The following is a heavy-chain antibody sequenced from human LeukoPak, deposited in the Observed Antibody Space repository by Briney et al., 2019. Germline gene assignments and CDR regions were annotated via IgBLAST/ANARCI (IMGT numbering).Heavy chain of an antibody. CDR1: GGTFSSYA. Sequence: ASVKVSCKASGGTFSSYAISWVRQAPGQGLEWMGGIIPIFGTANYAQKFQGRVTITTDESTSTAYMELSSLRSEDTAVYYCARGLSGTRCSSTSCLYYMDVWGKGTTVTVSS. D-gene: IGHD2-2*01. CDR3: ARGLSGTRCSSTSCLYYMDV. CDR2: IIPIFGTA. J-gene: IGHJ6*03. V-gene: IGHV1-69*05.